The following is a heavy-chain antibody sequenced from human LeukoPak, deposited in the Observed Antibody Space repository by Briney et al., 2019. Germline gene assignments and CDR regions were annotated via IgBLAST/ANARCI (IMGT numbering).Heavy chain of an antibody. CDR3: ARVGGEYGFGFDP. D-gene: IGHD2-21*01. CDR1: GGTFISYA. Sequence: ASVKVSCKASGGTFISYAISWVRQAPGQGLEWMGGIIPIFGTANYAQKFQGRVTITADESTSTAYMELSSLRSEDTAVYYCARVGGEYGFGFDPWGQGTLVTVSS. J-gene: IGHJ5*02. V-gene: IGHV1-69*13. CDR2: IIPIFGTA.